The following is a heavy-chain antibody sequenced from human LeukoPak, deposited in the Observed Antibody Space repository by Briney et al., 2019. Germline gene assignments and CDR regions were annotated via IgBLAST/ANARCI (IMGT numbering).Heavy chain of an antibody. CDR2: ITTSDGNT. J-gene: IGHJ4*02. D-gene: IGHD7-27*01. CDR1: GFTFSSYT. CDR3: AKDGGLWVSAHWGDS. V-gene: IGHV3-23*01. Sequence: PGGSLRLSCAASGFTFSSYTMSWLRQAPGKGLVWVSTITTSDGNTYYADSVRGRFTVSRDNSKNTLFLQMNSPRAEDTAVYYCAKDGGLWVSAHWGDSWGRGTLVTVSS.